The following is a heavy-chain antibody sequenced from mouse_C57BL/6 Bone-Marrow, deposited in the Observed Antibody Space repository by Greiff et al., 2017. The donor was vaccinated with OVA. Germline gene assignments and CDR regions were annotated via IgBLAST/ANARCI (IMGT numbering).Heavy chain of an antibody. J-gene: IGHJ1*03. CDR2: IRSKSNNYAT. CDR1: GFSFNTYA. Sequence: DVKLVESGGGLVQPKGSLKLSCAASGFSFNTYAMNWVRQAPGKGLEWVARIRSKSNNYATYYADSVKDRFTISRDDSESMLYLQMNNLKTEDTAMYYCVRHPYYSNYVWYFDVWGTGTTVTVSS. V-gene: IGHV10-1*01. CDR3: VRHPYYSNYVWYFDV. D-gene: IGHD2-5*01.